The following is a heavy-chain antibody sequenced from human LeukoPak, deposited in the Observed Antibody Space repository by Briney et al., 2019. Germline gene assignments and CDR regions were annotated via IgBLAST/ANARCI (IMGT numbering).Heavy chain of an antibody. CDR3: AIRITMVRGPPDY. CDR1: GGSISSGGYY. CDR2: IYHSGST. D-gene: IGHD3-10*01. J-gene: IGHJ4*02. V-gene: IGHV4-30-2*01. Sequence: SETLSLTCTVSGGSISSGGYYWSWIRQPPGKGLEWIGYIYHSGSTYYNPSLKSRVTISVDRSKNQFSLKLSSVTAADTAVYYCAIRITMVRGPPDYWGQGTLVTVSS.